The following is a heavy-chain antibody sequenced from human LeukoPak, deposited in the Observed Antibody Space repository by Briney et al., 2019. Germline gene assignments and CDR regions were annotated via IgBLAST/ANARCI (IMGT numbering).Heavy chain of an antibody. CDR3: ATVRGSYDAFDI. V-gene: IGHV1-24*01. J-gene: IGHJ3*02. D-gene: IGHD1-26*01. CDR2: FDPEDGET. Sequence: ASVKVSCKVSVCTLTELSMHWVRQAPGKGLEWMGGFDPEDGETIYAQKFQGRVTMTEDTSTDTAYMELSSLRSEDTAVYYCATVRGSYDAFDIWGQGTMVTVSS. CDR1: VCTLTELS.